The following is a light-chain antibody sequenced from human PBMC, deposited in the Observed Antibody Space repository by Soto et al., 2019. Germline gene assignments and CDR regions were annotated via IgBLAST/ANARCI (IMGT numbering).Light chain of an antibody. J-gene: IGKJ1*01. Sequence: EIVLTQSPGTLSLSPGERATLSCRASQSVSSNYLAWYQQKPGQAPRLLIYGASSRATGIPDRFSGSGSGTAFTLTIRRLEPEDFAVYYCQQYGSAYPWTFGQGTKVEIK. V-gene: IGKV3-20*01. CDR2: GAS. CDR3: QQYGSAYPWT. CDR1: QSVSSNY.